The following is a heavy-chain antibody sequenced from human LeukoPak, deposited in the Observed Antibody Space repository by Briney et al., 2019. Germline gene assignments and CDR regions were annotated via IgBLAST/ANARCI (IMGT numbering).Heavy chain of an antibody. V-gene: IGHV4-34*01. D-gene: IGHD2-15*01. CDR2: INHSGST. CDR3: ARWKISAATNYYYYGMDV. J-gene: IGHJ6*02. CDR1: GGSFSGYY. Sequence: SETLSLTCAVYGGSFSGYYWSWIRQPPGKGLEWIGEINHSGSTNYNPSLKSRVTISVDTSKNQFSLKLSSVTAADTAVYYCARWKISAATNYYYYGMDVWGQGTTVTVSS.